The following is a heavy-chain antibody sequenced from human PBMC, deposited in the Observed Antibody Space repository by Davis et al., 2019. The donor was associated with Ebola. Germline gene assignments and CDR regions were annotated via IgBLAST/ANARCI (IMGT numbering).Heavy chain of an antibody. D-gene: IGHD6-6*01. CDR2: INHSGST. Sequence: MPSETLSLTCAVYGVSFSGYYWSWIRQPPGKGLEWIGEINHSGSTNYNPSLKSRVTISVDTSKNQFSLKLSSVTAADTAVYYCARVGRAARPLWRFDPWGQGTLVTVSS. CDR1: GVSFSGYY. J-gene: IGHJ5*02. CDR3: ARVGRAARPLWRFDP. V-gene: IGHV4-34*01.